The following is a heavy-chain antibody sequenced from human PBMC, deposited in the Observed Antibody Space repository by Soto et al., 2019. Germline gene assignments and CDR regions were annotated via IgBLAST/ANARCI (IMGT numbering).Heavy chain of an antibody. V-gene: IGHV1-69*01. CDR2: IIPIFGTA. Sequence: QVQLVQSGAEVKKPGSSVKVSCKASGGTFSSYAISWVRQAPGQGLEWMGGIIPIFGTANYAQKFQGRVTSTADEDTSTAYMELSSLRSEDTAVYYCARGVVITDYYYYYYGMDVWGQGTTVTVSS. CDR3: ARGVVITDYYYYYYGMDV. D-gene: IGHD3-22*01. CDR1: GGTFSSYA. J-gene: IGHJ6*02.